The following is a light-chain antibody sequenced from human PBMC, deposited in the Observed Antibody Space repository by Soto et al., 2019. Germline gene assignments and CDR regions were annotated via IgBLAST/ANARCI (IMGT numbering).Light chain of an antibody. CDR2: DAS. CDR1: QSVSIY. J-gene: IGKJ5*01. V-gene: IGKV3-11*01. CDR3: QQRSNWPPIT. Sequence: EIVLTQSPATLSLSPGERGTLSCRASQSVSIYLAWYQQKPGQAPRLLIYDASNRATGIPARFRGSGSGTDFTLTISSLEPEDFAVYYCQQRSNWPPITFGQGTRLEIK.